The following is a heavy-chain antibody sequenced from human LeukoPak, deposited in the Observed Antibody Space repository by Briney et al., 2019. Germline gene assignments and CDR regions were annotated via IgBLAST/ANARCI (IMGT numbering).Heavy chain of an antibody. D-gene: IGHD3-22*01. Sequence: GGSLRLSCAASGFTFSSYAMSWVRQAPGKGLEWVSAISGSGGSTYYADSVKGRFTISRDNSKNTLYLQMNSLRAEGTAVYYCAKGGYYYDSSGYYLYYFDYWGQGTLVTVSS. V-gene: IGHV3-23*01. CDR2: ISGSGGST. CDR1: GFTFSSYA. CDR3: AKGGYYYDSSGYYLYYFDY. J-gene: IGHJ4*02.